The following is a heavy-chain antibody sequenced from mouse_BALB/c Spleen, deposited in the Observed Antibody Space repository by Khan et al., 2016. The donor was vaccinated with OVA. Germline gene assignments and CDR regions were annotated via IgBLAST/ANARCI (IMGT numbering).Heavy chain of an antibody. CDR2: IWSDGST. Sequence: QVQLKESGPGLVAPSQSLSITCTISGFSLTNYGVHWVRQPPGKGLEWLVVIWSDGSTTYNSALKSRLSISKDNSMSQVFLKINSLQTDDTAMYFCARQPYYHYNIMDYWGQGTSVTVSS. V-gene: IGHV2-6-1*01. J-gene: IGHJ4*01. D-gene: IGHD2-10*01. CDR1: GFSLTNYG. CDR3: ARQPYYHYNIMDY.